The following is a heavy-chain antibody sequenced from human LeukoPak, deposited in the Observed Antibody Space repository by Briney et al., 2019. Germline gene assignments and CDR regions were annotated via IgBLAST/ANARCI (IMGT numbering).Heavy chain of an antibody. D-gene: IGHD2-21*01. V-gene: IGHV3-30-3*01. CDR2: ISYDGSNK. J-gene: IGHJ6*02. Sequence: PGGSLRLSCAASGFTFSSYAMHWVRQAPGKGLEWVAVISYDGSNKYYADSVKGRFTISRDNSKNTLYLQMNSLRAEDTAVYYCARVFQTSDSRRYYYYGMDVWGQGTSVTVSS. CDR1: GFTFSSYA. CDR3: ARVFQTSDSRRYYYYGMDV.